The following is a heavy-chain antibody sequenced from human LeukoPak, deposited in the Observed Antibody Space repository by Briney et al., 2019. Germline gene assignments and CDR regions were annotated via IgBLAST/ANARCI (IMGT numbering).Heavy chain of an antibody. V-gene: IGHV4-38-2*01. Sequence: SETLSLTCAVSGYSISSGYYWGWIRQPPGKGLDGIGSIYHSGSTYYNPSLKSRVTISVDTSKNQFSLKLSSVTAADTAVYYCARRDGSGSYSSFFDPWGQGTLVTVSS. CDR3: ARRDGSGSYSSFFDP. CDR1: GYSISSGYY. J-gene: IGHJ5*02. CDR2: IYHSGST. D-gene: IGHD3-10*01.